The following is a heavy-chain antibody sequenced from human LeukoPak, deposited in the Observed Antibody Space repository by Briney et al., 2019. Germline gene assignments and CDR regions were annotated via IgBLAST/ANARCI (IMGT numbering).Heavy chain of an antibody. Sequence: GGSPRLSCVASGFTFSNFAMSWVRQAPGKGLEWVSSISGSGGSTYYADSVKGRFPISRDNSKNTLYLQMNDLGADDTAVYYCARDNCYGSGSYTAYWGQGTLVTVSS. J-gene: IGHJ4*02. V-gene: IGHV3-23*01. CDR1: GFTFSNFA. CDR2: ISGSGGST. D-gene: IGHD3-10*01. CDR3: ARDNCYGSGSYTAY.